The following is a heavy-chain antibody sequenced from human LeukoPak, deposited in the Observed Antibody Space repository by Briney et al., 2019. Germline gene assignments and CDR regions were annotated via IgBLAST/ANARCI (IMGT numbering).Heavy chain of an antibody. D-gene: IGHD3-3*01. CDR3: ARGYYDFWRGIIPDYYYYYMDV. Sequence: ASVKVSCKASGYTFTGYYMHWVRQAPGQGLEWMGWISPNSGDTDIAQKFQGRVTMTRDTSISTAYMELSRLRSDDTAVYYCARGYYDFWRGIIPDYYYYYMDVWGKGTTVTVSS. V-gene: IGHV1-2*02. CDR1: GYTFTGYY. CDR2: ISPNSGDT. J-gene: IGHJ6*03.